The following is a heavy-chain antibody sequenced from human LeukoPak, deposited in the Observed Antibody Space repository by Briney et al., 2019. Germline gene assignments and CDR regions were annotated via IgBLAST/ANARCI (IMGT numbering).Heavy chain of an antibody. Sequence: SETLSLTCAVYGGSFRGYYWMWIRQSPGKELDWIGEINHSGTTNYNPSLKSRVTISVDTSKNQFSLKLTSMPAEDTAVYYCARSERLLQAPFDPWGRGTLVTVSS. J-gene: IGHJ5*02. CDR1: GGSFRGYY. CDR3: ARSERLLQAPFDP. V-gene: IGHV4-34*01. D-gene: IGHD3-3*01. CDR2: INHSGTT.